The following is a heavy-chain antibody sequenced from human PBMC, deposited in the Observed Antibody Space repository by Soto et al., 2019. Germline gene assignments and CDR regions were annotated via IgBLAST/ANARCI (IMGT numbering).Heavy chain of an antibody. J-gene: IGHJ4*02. Sequence: GGSLRLSCAVSAFSFTSDEMNWVRQAPGKGLEWVAYISTSGNTIYYADSVKGRFTISRDNAKNSLYLQMNSLRVEDTAVYYCVRDRYSSRWFRDFWGQGTPVTVSS. D-gene: IGHD6-19*01. V-gene: IGHV3-48*03. CDR2: ISTSGNTI. CDR3: VRDRYSSRWFRDF. CDR1: AFSFTSDE.